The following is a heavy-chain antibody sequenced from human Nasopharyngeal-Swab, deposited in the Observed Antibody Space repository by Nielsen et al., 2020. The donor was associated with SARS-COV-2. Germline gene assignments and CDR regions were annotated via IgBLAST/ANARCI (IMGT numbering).Heavy chain of an antibody. D-gene: IGHD3-10*01. V-gene: IGHV3-33*08. Sequence: GESLKISCAASGFTFSNSDMNWVRQAPGKGLEWVAVIWYDGSNKYYADSVKGRFTISRDNSKNTLYLQMNSLRAEDTAVYYCARSMVRGVKGPFDPWGQGTLVTVSS. CDR3: ARSMVRGVKGPFDP. CDR1: GFTFSNSD. CDR2: IWYDGSNK. J-gene: IGHJ5*02.